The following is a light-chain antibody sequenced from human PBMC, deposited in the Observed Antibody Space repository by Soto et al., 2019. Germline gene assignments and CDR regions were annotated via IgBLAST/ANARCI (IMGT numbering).Light chain of an antibody. V-gene: IGKV1-6*01. Sequence: IHITQSPSSPSPSVGDRVTITCRASQAIRAELGWYQQRLRATPNLLIYGASTLRGGVTSRFSGRGSATNFTLSISSLQPEDFATYYCLKDYNYLRTFDQGTKVDMK. J-gene: IGKJ1*01. CDR3: LKDYNYLRT. CDR2: GAS. CDR1: QAIRAE.